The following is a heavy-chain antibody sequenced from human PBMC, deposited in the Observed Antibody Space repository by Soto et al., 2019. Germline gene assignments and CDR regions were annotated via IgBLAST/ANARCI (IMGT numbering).Heavy chain of an antibody. D-gene: IGHD3-22*01. J-gene: IGHJ4*02. V-gene: IGHV4-30-4*01. Sequence: PSETLSLTCTVSGGSISSGDYYWSWIRQPPGKGLEWIGYIYYSGSTYYNPSLKSRVTISVDTSKNQFSLKLSSVTAADTAVYYCAREHRPYYDSSGYPDYWGQGTLVTVSS. CDR3: AREHRPYYDSSGYPDY. CDR1: GGSISSGDYY. CDR2: IYYSGST.